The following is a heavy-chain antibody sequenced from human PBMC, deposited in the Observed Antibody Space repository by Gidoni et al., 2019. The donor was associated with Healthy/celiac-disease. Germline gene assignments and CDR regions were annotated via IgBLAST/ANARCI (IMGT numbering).Heavy chain of an antibody. CDR1: GFTCSSYA. J-gene: IGHJ4*02. Sequence: EVQLLESGGGFVQPGGSLRLSWAAAGFTCSSYAMSCVRQAPGKGLEWVSAISGSGGSTYYADSVQGRFTISRDNSKNTLYLQMNSLRAEDTAVYYCAKERRPSYSSSWYNGYWGQGTLVTVSS. D-gene: IGHD6-13*01. CDR3: AKERRPSYSSSWYNGY. CDR2: ISGSGGST. V-gene: IGHV3-23*01.